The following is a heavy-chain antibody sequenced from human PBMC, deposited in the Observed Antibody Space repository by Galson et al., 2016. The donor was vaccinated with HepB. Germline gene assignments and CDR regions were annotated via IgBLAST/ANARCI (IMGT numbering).Heavy chain of an antibody. CDR3: ARYPRGTTVREGAFDH. J-gene: IGHJ4*02. Sequence: TLSLTCSVSGDSISSGDFYWNWIRQSPGKGLEWIGYIYYRESTFYNPSPKSRITISGDTSKNQFSLTLASVTVADTAVYYCARYPRGTTVREGAFDHWGQGTLVTISS. CDR1: GDSISSGDFY. CDR2: IYYREST. V-gene: IGHV4-30-4*01. D-gene: IGHD4-17*01.